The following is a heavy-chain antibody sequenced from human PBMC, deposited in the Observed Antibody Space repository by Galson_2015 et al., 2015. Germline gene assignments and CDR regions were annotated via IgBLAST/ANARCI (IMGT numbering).Heavy chain of an antibody. CDR2: INSDGSIT. CDR3: VRDTRSATVAALDY. D-gene: IGHD6-6*01. J-gene: IGHJ4*02. Sequence: SLRLSCAASEFTFSNYWMHWVRHAPGKGLVWASRINSDGSITSYADSVKGRFTISRDNAKNTLYLQMNSLRAEDAAVYYCVRDTRSATVAALDYWGQGTLVTVSS. V-gene: IGHV3-74*01. CDR1: EFTFSNYW.